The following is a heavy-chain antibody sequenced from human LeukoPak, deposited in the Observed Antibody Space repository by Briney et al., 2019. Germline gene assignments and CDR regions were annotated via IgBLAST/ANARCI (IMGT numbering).Heavy chain of an antibody. CDR1: GDSVSSNSAA. CDR2: TYYRSKWYN. Sequence: SQTLSLTCAISGDSVSSNSAAWNWIRQSPSRGLEWLGRTYYRSKWYNDYAVSVKSRITINPDTSKNQFSLQPNSVTPGDTAVYYCARAGAHCSSTSCPEGFDYWGQGALVTVSS. D-gene: IGHD2-2*01. CDR3: ARAGAHCSSTSCPEGFDY. J-gene: IGHJ4*02. V-gene: IGHV6-1*01.